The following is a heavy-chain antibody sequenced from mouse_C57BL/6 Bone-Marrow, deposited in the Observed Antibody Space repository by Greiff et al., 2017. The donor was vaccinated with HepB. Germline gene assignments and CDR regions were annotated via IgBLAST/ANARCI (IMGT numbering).Heavy chain of an antibody. CDR1: GYSFTGYY. CDR2: INPSTGGT. Sequence: EVQLQQSGPELVKPGASVKISCKASGYSFTGYYMNWVKQSPEKSLEWIGEINPSTGGTTYNQKFKAKATLTVDKSSSTAYMQLKSLTSEDSAVYYCARSLRRRGFDYWGQGTTLTVSS. J-gene: IGHJ2*01. CDR3: ARSLRRRGFDY. V-gene: IGHV1-42*01. D-gene: IGHD1-2*01.